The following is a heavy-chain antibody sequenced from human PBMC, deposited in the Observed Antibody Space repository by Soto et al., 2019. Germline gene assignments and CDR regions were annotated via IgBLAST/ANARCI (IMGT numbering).Heavy chain of an antibody. CDR2: LYSGRIA. Sequence: PSETLSLTCSVSGGSISISNFYWGWVRQSPGRGLEWIGSLYSGRIAYYNPSLKSRVSISGDTSQNQFSLKLGSVTAADTAVYYCARTFWSGSRLDYYYMDVWGKGTTVTVSS. J-gene: IGHJ6*03. CDR1: GGSISISNFY. D-gene: IGHD3-3*01. CDR3: ARTFWSGSRLDYYYMDV. V-gene: IGHV4-39*01.